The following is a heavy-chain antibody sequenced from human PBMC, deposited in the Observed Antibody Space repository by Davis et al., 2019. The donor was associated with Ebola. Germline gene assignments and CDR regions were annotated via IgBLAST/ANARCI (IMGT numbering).Heavy chain of an antibody. D-gene: IGHD1-26*01. V-gene: IGHV3-23*01. CDR3: AKSGGVGASGY. J-gene: IGHJ4*02. CDR2: ISGSGGST. CDR1: GFMFSSYR. Sequence: GESLKISCAASGFMFSSYRMKWVRQAPGKGLEWVSAISGSGGSTYYADSVKGRFTISRDNSKNTLYLQMNSLRAEDTAVYYCAKSGGVGASGYWGQGTLVTVSS.